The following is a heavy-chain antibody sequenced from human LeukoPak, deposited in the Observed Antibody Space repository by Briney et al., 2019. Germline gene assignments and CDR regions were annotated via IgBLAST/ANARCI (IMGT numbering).Heavy chain of an antibody. D-gene: IGHD4-17*01. V-gene: IGHV4-59*11. J-gene: IGHJ3*02. CDR2: ISYIGST. CDR1: DESFSSHY. Sequence: SETLSLTCAVSDESFSSHYWTWIRQPPGKGLEWIGYISYIGSTNYNLSLKSRVTISIDTSKNQFSLRLSSVTAADTAVYYCARDLVTVTKGFDIWGQGTMVSVSS. CDR3: ARDLVTVTKGFDI.